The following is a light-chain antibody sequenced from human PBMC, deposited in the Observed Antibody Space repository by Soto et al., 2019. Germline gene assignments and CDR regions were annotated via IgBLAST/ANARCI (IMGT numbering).Light chain of an antibody. CDR1: SSDVGGYNY. Sequence: QSVLTQPPSASGSPGQSVTISRTGTSSDVGGYNYVSWYQQHPGKAPKLMIYEVSKRPSGVPDRFAGSKSGNTASLTVSGLQAEDEADYYCSSYAGSNNLDVFGTGTKLTVL. J-gene: IGLJ1*01. CDR2: EVS. CDR3: SSYAGSNNLDV. V-gene: IGLV2-8*01.